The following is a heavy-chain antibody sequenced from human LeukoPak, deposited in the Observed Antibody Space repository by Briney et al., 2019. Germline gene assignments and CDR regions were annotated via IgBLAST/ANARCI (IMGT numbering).Heavy chain of an antibody. CDR2: IYTSGST. J-gene: IGHJ3*02. CDR3: ARIKRGGWKDAFDI. CDR1: GGSISSYY. D-gene: IGHD1-1*01. V-gene: IGHV4-4*07. Sequence: SETLSLTCTVSGGSISSYYWSWIRQPAGKGLEWIGRIYTSGSTNHNPSLKSRVTMSVDTSKNHFSLKLSSVTAADTAVYYCARIKRGGWKDAFDIWGQGTMVTVSS.